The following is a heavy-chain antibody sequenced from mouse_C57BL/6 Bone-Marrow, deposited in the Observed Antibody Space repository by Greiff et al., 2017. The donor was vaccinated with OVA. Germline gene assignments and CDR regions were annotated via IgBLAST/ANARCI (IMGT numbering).Heavy chain of an antibody. D-gene: IGHD1-1*01. V-gene: IGHV1-18*01. CDR2: INPNNGGT. CDR3: AGGNYYGSSYGAFAY. CDR1: GYTFTDYN. J-gene: IGHJ3*01. Sequence: EVQLQQSGPELVKPGASVKIPCKASGYTFTDYNMDWVKQSHGKSLEWIGDINPNNGGTIYNQKFKGKATLTVDKCSSTAYMELRSLTSEDTAVYFCAGGNYYGSSYGAFAYWGRGTVVTVSA.